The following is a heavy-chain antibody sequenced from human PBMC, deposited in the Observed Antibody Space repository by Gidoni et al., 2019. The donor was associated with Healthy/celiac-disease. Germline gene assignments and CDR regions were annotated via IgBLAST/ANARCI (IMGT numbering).Heavy chain of an antibody. CDR2: ISSSSSTI. V-gene: IGHV3-48*02. D-gene: IGHD4-17*01. Sequence: EVQLVESGGGLVQPGGSLRLSCAASGFTFSSYSINWVRQDPGKGLEWVSYISSSSSTIYYADSVKGRFTISRDNAKNSLDLQMNSLRDEDTAVYYCARFGTTTGFDYWGQGTLVTVSS. CDR1: GFTFSSYS. CDR3: ARFGTTTGFDY. J-gene: IGHJ4*02.